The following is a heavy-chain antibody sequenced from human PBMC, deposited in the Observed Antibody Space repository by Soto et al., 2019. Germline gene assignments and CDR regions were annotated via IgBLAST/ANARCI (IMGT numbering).Heavy chain of an antibody. J-gene: IGHJ6*02. Sequence: GASVTVTCRDPGGSFMSYAISWLRQAHGQGLEWMGRIFPVFGTSNYAQTFQGRVTITADESTRTAYMELSSLRSEDRAVYYCARAVVVTAIQHYYYGMDVLGQGTPVTVSS. V-gene: IGHV1-69*01. CDR1: GGSFMSYA. D-gene: IGHD2-21*02. CDR3: ARAVVVTAIQHYYYGMDV. CDR2: IFPVFGTS.